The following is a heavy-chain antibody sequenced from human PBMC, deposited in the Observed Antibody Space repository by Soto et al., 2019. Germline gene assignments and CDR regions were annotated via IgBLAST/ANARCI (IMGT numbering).Heavy chain of an antibody. CDR1: GGSVSSGSYY. J-gene: IGHJ4*02. D-gene: IGHD3-16*02. CDR3: ASGALKDYDYVWGSYRYQPFDY. V-gene: IGHV4-61*01. CDR2: IYYSGST. Sequence: QVQLQESGPGLVKPSETLSLTCTVSGGSVSSGSYYWSWIRQPPGKGLEWIGYIYYSGSTNYNPSLKSRVTISVDTSKNQFSLKLSSVTAADTAVYYCASGALKDYDYVWGSYRYQPFDYWGQGTLVTVSS.